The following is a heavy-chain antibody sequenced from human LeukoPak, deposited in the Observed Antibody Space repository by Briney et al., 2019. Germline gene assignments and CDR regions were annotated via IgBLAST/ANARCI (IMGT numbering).Heavy chain of an antibody. CDR2: IFPGDSDT. CDR1: GYSFTSYW. V-gene: IGHV5-51*01. CDR3: AISGAGSSSWYESFEYFQH. J-gene: IGHJ1*01. Sequence: GESLKISCKGSGYSFTSYWIGWVRQMPGKGLEWMGIIFPGDSDTRYSPSFQGQVTISADKSISTAYLQWSSLKASDTAMYYCAISGAGSSSWYESFEYFQHWGQGTLVTVSS. D-gene: IGHD6-13*01.